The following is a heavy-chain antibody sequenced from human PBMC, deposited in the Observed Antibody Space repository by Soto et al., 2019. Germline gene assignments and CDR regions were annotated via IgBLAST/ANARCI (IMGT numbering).Heavy chain of an antibody. CDR2: ISGSGGST. CDR1: GFTFSSYA. V-gene: IGHV3-23*01. CDR3: AKDISGLKGVVVAATPHYYFDY. J-gene: IGHJ4*02. D-gene: IGHD2-15*01. Sequence: GGSLRLSCAASGFTFSSYAMSWVRQAPGKGLEWVSAISGSGGSTYYADSVKGRFTISRDNSKNTLYLQMNSLRAEDTAVYYCAKDISGLKGVVVAATPHYYFDYWGQGTLVTVSS.